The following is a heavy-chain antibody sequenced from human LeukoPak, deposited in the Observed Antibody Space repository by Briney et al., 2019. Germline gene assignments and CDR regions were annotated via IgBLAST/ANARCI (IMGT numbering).Heavy chain of an antibody. D-gene: IGHD3-22*01. Sequence: GGSLRLSCAASGFTVSSNEMSWVRQAPEKGLEWVSSISGGSTYYADSRKGRFTISRDNSKNTLHLQMNSLRAEDTAVYYCKNHRRPRITMIVVVSYWGQGTLVTVSS. CDR1: GFTVSSNE. V-gene: IGHV3-38-3*01. CDR2: ISGGST. CDR3: KNHRRPRITMIVVVSY. J-gene: IGHJ4*02.